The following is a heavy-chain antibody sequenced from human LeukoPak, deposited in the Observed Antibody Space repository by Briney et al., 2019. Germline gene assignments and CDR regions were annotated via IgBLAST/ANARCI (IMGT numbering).Heavy chain of an antibody. CDR2: ISSSSSYI. J-gene: IGHJ6*03. V-gene: IGHV3-21*01. CDR1: GFTFSSYS. D-gene: IGHD3-3*01. Sequence: GSLRLSCAASGFTFSSYSMNWVRQAPGKGLEWVLSISSSSSYIYYADSVKGRFTISRDNAKNSLYLQMNSLRAEDTAVYYCARGQTGITIFGVVVPRMDVWGKGTTVTVSS. CDR3: ARGQTGITIFGVVVPRMDV.